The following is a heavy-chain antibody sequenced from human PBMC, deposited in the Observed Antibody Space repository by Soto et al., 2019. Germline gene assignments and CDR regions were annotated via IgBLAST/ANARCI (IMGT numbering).Heavy chain of an antibody. CDR2: IIPILDIA. CDR3: ARGVAAVFPYVLDS. Sequence: QVQLVQSGAEVKKPGSSVKVSCTASGCTFSTSTISWVRQAPGQGLEWMGKIIPILDIANYAQKFQGRVTITADRSTSTPYMELPSVRPEDTAMYYCARGVAAVFPYVLDSWGQGALVTVSS. V-gene: IGHV1-69*02. CDR1: GCTFSTST. D-gene: IGHD6-13*01. J-gene: IGHJ4*02.